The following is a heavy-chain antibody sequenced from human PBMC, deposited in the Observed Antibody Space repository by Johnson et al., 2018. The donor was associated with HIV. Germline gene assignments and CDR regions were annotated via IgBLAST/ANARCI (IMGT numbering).Heavy chain of an antibody. Sequence: QVHLVESGGGVVQPGRSLRLSCAASGFTFSSYGMHWVRQAPGKGLEWVAVISYDGSNKYYADSVKGRFTVSRDNAKKSLYLEVNNLSPDDTAVYYCARERGYSSALWKLSEDAFDIWGQGTMVTVSS. V-gene: IGHV3-30*03. J-gene: IGHJ3*02. CDR3: ARERGYSSALWKLSEDAFDI. CDR1: GFTFSSYG. D-gene: IGHD6-19*01. CDR2: ISYDGSNK.